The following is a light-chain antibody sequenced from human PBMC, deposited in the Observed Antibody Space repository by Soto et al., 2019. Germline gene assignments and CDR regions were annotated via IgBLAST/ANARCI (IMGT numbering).Light chain of an antibody. Sequence: DLQTAQSPSSLSASVGDRVTITCRASESINTNLNWFQQRPGTAPKLLIFAASGLQSWVPSRFSGSGSGTDFTLTINSLQPEDFATYFCQQSHSLPYTFGQGTKLEI. V-gene: IGKV1-39*01. CDR3: QQSHSLPYT. CDR2: AAS. CDR1: ESINTN. J-gene: IGKJ2*01.